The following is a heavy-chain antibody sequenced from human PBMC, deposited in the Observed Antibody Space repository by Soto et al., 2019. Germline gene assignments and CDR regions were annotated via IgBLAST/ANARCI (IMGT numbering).Heavy chain of an antibody. CDR3: ATSNWFDP. V-gene: IGHV4-30-4*01. Sequence: SETLSLTCTVSGDSINSGDYYWNWIRQPPGKGLEWIGYIYYSGSTYYNPSLKSRIIISLDTSKNQFSLKLSSVTAADTAVYYCATSNWFDPWGQGTLVTVSS. CDR1: GDSINSGDYY. CDR2: IYYSGST. D-gene: IGHD2-2*01. J-gene: IGHJ5*02.